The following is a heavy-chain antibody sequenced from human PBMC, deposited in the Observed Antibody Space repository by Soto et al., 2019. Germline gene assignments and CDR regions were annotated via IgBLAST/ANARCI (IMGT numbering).Heavy chain of an antibody. Sequence: QVQLQESGPGLVKPSQTLSLTCTVSGGSISSGDYYWSWIRQPPGKGLEWIGYIYYSGSTYYNPALKSRVTISVDTSKNQFSLKLSSVTAADTAVYYCAIAASSGYYSRDAFDIWGQGTMVTVSS. D-gene: IGHD3-22*01. J-gene: IGHJ3*02. CDR1: GGSISSGDYY. CDR3: AIAASSGYYSRDAFDI. V-gene: IGHV4-30-4*01. CDR2: IYYSGST.